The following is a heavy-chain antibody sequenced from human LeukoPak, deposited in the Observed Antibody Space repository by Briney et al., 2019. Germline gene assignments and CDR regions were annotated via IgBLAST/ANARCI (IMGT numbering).Heavy chain of an antibody. CDR1: GCFISSYY. V-gene: IGHV4-59*01. CDR3: ARDGRIEAFDI. CDR2: IYYSGST. J-gene: IGHJ3*02. Sequence: PSETLPLTCTVSGCFISSYYWSWIRQPPGKGLAWIGYIYYSGSTYYNPSLKSRVTISVDTSKNQFSLKLSSVTAADTAVYYCARDGRIEAFDIWGQGTMFTVSS.